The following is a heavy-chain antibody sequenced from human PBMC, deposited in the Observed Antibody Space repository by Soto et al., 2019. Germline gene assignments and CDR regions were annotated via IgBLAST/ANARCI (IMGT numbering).Heavy chain of an antibody. V-gene: IGHV3-15*01. Sequence: GGSLRLSCVASRFTFSDAWMSWVRQAPGKGLECVGRILSKAAGGAADYAAPVEGRFTISRDDSKNTMYLQMNSLKIEDTGVYFCAKGVEGYVVSSFDYWGQGALVTVSS. CDR2: ILSKAAGGAA. CDR1: RFTFSDAW. D-gene: IGHD5-12*01. CDR3: AKGVEGYVVSSFDY. J-gene: IGHJ4*02.